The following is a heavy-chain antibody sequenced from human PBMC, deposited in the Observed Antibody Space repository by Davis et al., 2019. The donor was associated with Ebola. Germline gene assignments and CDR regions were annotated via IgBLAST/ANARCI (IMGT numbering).Heavy chain of an antibody. V-gene: IGHV3-48*01. CDR1: GFTFSSYS. D-gene: IGHD5-18*01. J-gene: IGHJ5*02. Sequence: PGGSLRLSCAASGFTFSSYSMNWARQAPGKGLEGVSYISSSDSTIYYADSVKGRFTISRDNAKNSLYLQMNSLRAEDTAVYYCARVVRYTWFDPWGQGTLVTVSS. CDR2: ISSSDSTI. CDR3: ARVVRYTWFDP.